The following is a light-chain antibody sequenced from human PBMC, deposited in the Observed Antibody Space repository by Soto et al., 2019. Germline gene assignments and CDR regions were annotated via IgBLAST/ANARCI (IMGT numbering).Light chain of an antibody. J-gene: IGKJ1*01. CDR2: WAA. Sequence: DIVMTQSPASLAVSVGERATVNCRSSRSVLYSANNENYVAWYQQKPGQPPRLLIYWAATRESGVPDRFSGSGSRTDFTLTISSLQAEHVAVYYCQQYYTTPWAFGQGTKVAIK. CDR1: RSVLYSANNENY. CDR3: QQYYTTPWA. V-gene: IGKV4-1*01.